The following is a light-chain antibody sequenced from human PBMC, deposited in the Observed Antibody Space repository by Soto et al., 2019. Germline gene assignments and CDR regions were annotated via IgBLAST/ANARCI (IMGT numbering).Light chain of an antibody. J-gene: IGKJ5*01. CDR2: GVS. V-gene: IGKV3-15*01. CDR3: QQYGSSPGIT. CDR1: QSVTSN. Sequence: EIVMTQSPATLSVSPGERATLSCRASQSVTSNLAWYQQKPGQAPRLLMYGVSTRATGIPARFGGSGSGTDFTLTISRLEPEDFAVYYCQQYGSSPGITFGQGTRLEIK.